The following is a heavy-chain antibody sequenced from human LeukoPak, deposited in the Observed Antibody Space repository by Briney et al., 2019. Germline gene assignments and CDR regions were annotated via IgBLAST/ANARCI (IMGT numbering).Heavy chain of an antibody. CDR2: INYSGST. J-gene: IGHJ4*02. Sequence: SETLSLTCTVSGGSISSTSYYWGWIRQPPGKGLEWIGTINYSGSTYYNPSLKSRVTISVDTSKNQFSLKLSSVTAADTAVYYCNRVVRGGPSSFDYWGQGTLVTVSS. CDR1: GGSISSTSYY. V-gene: IGHV4-39*01. D-gene: IGHD3-10*01. CDR3: NRVVRGGPSSFDY.